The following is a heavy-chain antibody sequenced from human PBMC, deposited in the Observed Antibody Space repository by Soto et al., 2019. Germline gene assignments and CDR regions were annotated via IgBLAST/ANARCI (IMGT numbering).Heavy chain of an antibody. Sequence: GESLKISCKGSGYTFTQSWIAWVRQMPGKGLEWMGIIYLGDSDTRYGPSFQGQFTMTRDTSISTAYLELRRLTSDDTAVYYCARDNSQNYGTPAASSWFHPWGQGTPVTVSS. D-gene: IGHD2-15*01. V-gene: IGHV5-51*01. J-gene: IGHJ5*02. CDR3: ARDNSQNYGTPAASSWFHP. CDR2: IYLGDSDT. CDR1: GYTFTQSW.